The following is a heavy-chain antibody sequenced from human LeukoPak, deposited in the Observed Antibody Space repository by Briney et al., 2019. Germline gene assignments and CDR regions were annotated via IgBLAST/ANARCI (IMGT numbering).Heavy chain of an antibody. V-gene: IGHV3-48*04. CDR2: ISSSGSTI. Sequence: GGSLRLSCAASGFTFSSYSMNWVRQAPGKGLEWVSYISSSGSTIYYADSVKGRFTISRDNAKNSLYLQMNSLRAEDTAVYYCARDRGVGAEGYWGQGTLVTVSS. CDR1: GFTFSSYS. CDR3: ARDRGVGAEGY. J-gene: IGHJ4*02. D-gene: IGHD1-26*01.